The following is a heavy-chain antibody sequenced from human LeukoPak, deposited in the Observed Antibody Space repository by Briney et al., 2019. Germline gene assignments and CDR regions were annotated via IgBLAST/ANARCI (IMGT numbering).Heavy chain of an antibody. CDR1: GFTFSSYA. J-gene: IGHJ6*02. D-gene: IGHD2-2*01. CDR2: ISYDGSNK. Sequence: GGSLRLSCAASGFTFSSYAMHWVRQAPGKGLEWVAFISYDGSNKYYADSVKGRFTISRDNSKNTLYLQMNSLRTEDTAVYYCARDIVVVPAGLYYYVMDVWGQGTTVTISS. CDR3: ARDIVVVPAGLYYYVMDV. V-gene: IGHV3-30-3*01.